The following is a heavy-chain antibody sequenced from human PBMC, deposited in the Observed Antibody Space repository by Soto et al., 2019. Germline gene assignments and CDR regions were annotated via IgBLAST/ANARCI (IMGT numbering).Heavy chain of an antibody. CDR2: IYYSGST. D-gene: IGHD2-21*02. J-gene: IGHJ6*02. CDR3: AKESPGYGGNSYYYYPMDV. Sequence: SETLSLTCTVSGGSISSGDYYWSWIRQPPGKGLEWIGYIYYSGSTYYNPSLKSRVTISVDTSKNQFSLKLSSVTAADTAVYYCAKESPGYGGNSYYYYPMDVWGQGTTVTVSS. CDR1: GGSISSGDYY. V-gene: IGHV4-30-4*01.